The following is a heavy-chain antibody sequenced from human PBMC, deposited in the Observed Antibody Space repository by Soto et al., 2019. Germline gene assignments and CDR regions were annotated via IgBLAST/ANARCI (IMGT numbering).Heavy chain of an antibody. D-gene: IGHD1-1*01. CDR2: MCHSGGT. J-gene: IGHJ3*02. Sequence: QLQLQQWGAGLLKPSETLSLTCAVYGGFFSSGTYYWGWIRQPPGKGLEWIGEMCHSGGTDFNPSLKSRVTITVETAMNQFFRKMSSVTAADMALYYCARVERGTVTTVVDAFDISVPGRMVTDST. CDR3: ARVERGTVTTVVDAFDI. CDR1: GGFFSSGTYY. V-gene: IGHV4-34*01.